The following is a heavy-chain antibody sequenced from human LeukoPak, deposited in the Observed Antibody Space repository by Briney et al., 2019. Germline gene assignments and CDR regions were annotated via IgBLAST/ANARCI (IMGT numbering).Heavy chain of an antibody. CDR2: IIPIFGTA. J-gene: IGHJ6*02. D-gene: IGHD4-23*01. CDR1: GGTFSSYA. V-gene: IGHV1-69*05. CDR3: ARSHDYGGSDYYYGMDV. Sequence: ASVKVSCKASGGTFSSYAISWVRQAPGQGLEWMGGIIPIFGTANYAQKFQGRVTITTDESTSTAYMELSSLRSEDTAVYYCARSHDYGGSDYYYGMDVWGQGTTVTVSS.